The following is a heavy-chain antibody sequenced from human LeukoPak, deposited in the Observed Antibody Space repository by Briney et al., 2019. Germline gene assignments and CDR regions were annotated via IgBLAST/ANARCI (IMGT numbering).Heavy chain of an antibody. Sequence: ASVKVSCKASGYTFTSYYMHWVRQAPGQGLEWMGIINPSGGSTSYAQKFQGRVTMTRDTSTSTVYMELSSLRSEDTAVYYCARAAPASGYCSSTSCYRYFDYWGQGILVTVSS. CDR3: ARAAPASGYCSSTSCYRYFDY. J-gene: IGHJ4*02. CDR1: GYTFTSYY. D-gene: IGHD2-2*03. CDR2: INPSGGST. V-gene: IGHV1-46*01.